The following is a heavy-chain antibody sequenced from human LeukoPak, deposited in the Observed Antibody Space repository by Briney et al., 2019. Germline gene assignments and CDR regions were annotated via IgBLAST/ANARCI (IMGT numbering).Heavy chain of an antibody. V-gene: IGHV1-69*04. D-gene: IGHD3-9*01. Sequence: ASVKVSCMASGGTFSSYAISWVRQAPGQGLEWMGRIIPILGIANYAQKFQGRVTITADKSTSTAYMELSSLRSEDTAVYYCARSPSSYDILTGYYRGHYYFDYWGQGTLVTVSS. CDR3: ARSPSSYDILTGYYRGHYYFDY. CDR1: GGTFSSYA. CDR2: IIPILGIA. J-gene: IGHJ4*02.